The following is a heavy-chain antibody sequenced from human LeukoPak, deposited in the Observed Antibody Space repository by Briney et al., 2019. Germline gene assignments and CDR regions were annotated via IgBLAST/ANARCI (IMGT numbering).Heavy chain of an antibody. Sequence: ASVKVSCKASGGTFSSYAISWVRQAPGQGLEWMGGIIPIFGIANYAQKFQGRVTITTDESTSTAYMELSSLRSEDTAVYYCARDADAYCGGDCYSYFDYWGQGTLVTVSS. J-gene: IGHJ4*02. CDR2: IIPIFGIA. CDR1: GGTFSSYA. V-gene: IGHV1-69*05. D-gene: IGHD2-21*02. CDR3: ARDADAYCGGDCYSYFDY.